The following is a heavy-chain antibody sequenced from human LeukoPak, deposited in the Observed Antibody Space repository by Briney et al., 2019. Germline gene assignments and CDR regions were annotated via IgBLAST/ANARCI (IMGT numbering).Heavy chain of an antibody. CDR1: GFTVSSNY. Sequence: GGPLRLSCAASGFTVSSNYMSWVRQAPGKGLEWVAFISFDGNSQHYGESVKGRFTVSRDNSKNTVYLQVNSLRAEDSAVYYCARQGSYSGSYFDLWGQGTLVIVSS. V-gene: IGHV3-30-3*01. J-gene: IGHJ4*02. D-gene: IGHD1-26*01. CDR3: ARQGSYSGSYFDL. CDR2: ISFDGNSQ.